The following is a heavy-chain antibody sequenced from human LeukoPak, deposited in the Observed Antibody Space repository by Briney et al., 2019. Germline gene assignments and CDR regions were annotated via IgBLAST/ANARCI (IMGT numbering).Heavy chain of an antibody. CDR2: ISSSSSYI. Sequence: GGSLRLSCAASGFTFSSYSMNWVRQAPGKGLEWVSSISSSSSYIYYADSVKGRFTISRDNSKNTLYLQMNSLRAEDTAVYYCAKGGGGGLSADYWGQGTLVTVSS. D-gene: IGHD3-16*01. CDR3: AKGGGGGLSADY. J-gene: IGHJ4*02. V-gene: IGHV3-21*01. CDR1: GFTFSSYS.